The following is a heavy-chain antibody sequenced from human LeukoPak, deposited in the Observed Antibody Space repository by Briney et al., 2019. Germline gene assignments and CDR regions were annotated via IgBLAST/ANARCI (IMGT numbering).Heavy chain of an antibody. D-gene: IGHD7-27*01. CDR1: GFTFSSYA. J-gene: IGHJ4*02. Sequence: PGGSLRLSCAASGFTFSSYAMRWVRQALGKGLEWVSAISGSGGSTYYADSVKGRFTISRDNSKNTLYLQMNSLRAEDTAVYYCASANWEVDYWGQGTLVTVSS. CDR2: ISGSGGST. V-gene: IGHV3-23*01. CDR3: ASANWEVDY.